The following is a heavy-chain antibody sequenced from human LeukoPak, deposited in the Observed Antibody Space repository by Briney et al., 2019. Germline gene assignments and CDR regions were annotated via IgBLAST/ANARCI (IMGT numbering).Heavy chain of an antibody. D-gene: IGHD3-22*01. Sequence: PSQTLSFTCTVSGGSISSGDYYWSWIRQPPGKGLEWIGYIYYSGSTYYNPSLKSRVTISVDTSKNQFSLKLSSVTAADTAVYYCARAVVIVVVTNSFYFDYWGQGTLVTVSS. CDR2: IYYSGST. V-gene: IGHV4-30-4*08. CDR1: GGSISSGDYY. J-gene: IGHJ4*02. CDR3: ARAVVIVVVTNSFYFDY.